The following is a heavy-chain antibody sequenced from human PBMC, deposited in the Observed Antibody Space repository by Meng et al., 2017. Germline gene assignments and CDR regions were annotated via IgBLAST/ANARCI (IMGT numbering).Heavy chain of an antibody. V-gene: IGHV3-15*04. CDR1: GLRFTDAW. J-gene: IGHJ4*02. D-gene: IGHD6-13*01. CDR3: ATGAAAADH. Sequence: EGKLVGSGGSLVKPGWSLCRSRVASGLRFTDAWMSWVRQAPGKGLEWVGRIERKSDGGTIYYAAPVKGRFTISRDDSKNTLYLQMDSLINEDTAVYFCATGAAAADHWGQGTLVTVSS. CDR2: IERKSDGGTI.